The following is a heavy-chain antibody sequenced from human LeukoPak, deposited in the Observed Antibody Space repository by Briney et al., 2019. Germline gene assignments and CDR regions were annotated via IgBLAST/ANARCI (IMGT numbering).Heavy chain of an antibody. CDR2: INSDGSST. Sequence: GGSLRLSCAASGFTFSSYSMNWVRQAPGKGLVWVSRINSDGSSTSYADSVKGRFTISRDNAKNTLYLQMNSLRAEDTAVYYCARGGGYYYFDYWGQGTLVTVSS. J-gene: IGHJ4*02. V-gene: IGHV3-74*01. CDR3: ARGGGYYYFDY. D-gene: IGHD3-3*01. CDR1: GFTFSSYS.